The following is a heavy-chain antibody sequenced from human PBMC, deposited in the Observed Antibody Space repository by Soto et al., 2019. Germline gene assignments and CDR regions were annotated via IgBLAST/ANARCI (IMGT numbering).Heavy chain of an antibody. Sequence: QITLKESGPTLVKPTQTLTLTCTFSGFSLSTSGVGVGWILLPPGKALESLALIYWDDDKRYSPSLKSRLTITKDTSKNQVVLTMTNMDPVDTATYYCAHISYEQDFDYWGQGTLVTVSS. CDR2: IYWDDDK. V-gene: IGHV2-5*02. D-gene: IGHD5-12*01. CDR3: AHISYEQDFDY. CDR1: GFSLSTSGVG. J-gene: IGHJ4*02.